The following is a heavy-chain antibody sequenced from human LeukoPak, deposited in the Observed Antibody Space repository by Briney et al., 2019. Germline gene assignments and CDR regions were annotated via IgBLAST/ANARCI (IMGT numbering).Heavy chain of an antibody. J-gene: IGHJ5*02. Sequence: SETLSLTCAVYGGSFSGYYWSWIRQPPGKGLEWIGEINHSGSTNYNPSLKNRVTISVDTSKNQFSLKLSSVTAADTAVYYCARGRQIADPAAGTGWFDPWGQGTLVTVSS. D-gene: IGHD6-13*01. CDR2: INHSGST. CDR1: GGSFSGYY. CDR3: ARGRQIADPAAGTGWFDP. V-gene: IGHV4-34*01.